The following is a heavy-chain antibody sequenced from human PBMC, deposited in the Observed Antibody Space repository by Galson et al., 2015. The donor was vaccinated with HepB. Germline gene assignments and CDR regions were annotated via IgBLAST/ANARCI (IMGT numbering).Heavy chain of an antibody. Sequence: SLRLSCASSGFSFSNYAIHWVRQAPGKGLEWMAVISYDGSFKYYSDSVKGRFTVSRDPSRSILYLQMNSLRVDDTAVYYCAEGGPGRITMVINRSLGFDPWGPGTLVIVSS. CDR2: ISYDGSFK. J-gene: IGHJ5*02. D-gene: IGHD4/OR15-4a*01. V-gene: IGHV3-30*18. CDR1: GFSFSNYA. CDR3: AEGGPGRITMVINRSLGFDP.